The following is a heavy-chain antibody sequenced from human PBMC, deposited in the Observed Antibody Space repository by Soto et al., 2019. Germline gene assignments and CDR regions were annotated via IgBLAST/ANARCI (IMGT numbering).Heavy chain of an antibody. CDR3: AKERGVLDAFDI. V-gene: IGHV3-30*18. CDR2: ISSDGNNQ. J-gene: IGHJ3*02. CDR1: GFTSSSFV. Sequence: QVQLVESGGGVVQPGTSLRLSCAASGFTSSSFVMHWVRQAPGKGLEWLAVISSDGNNQYYADSVKGRFTISRDNSKKTLYLQVNSLRAEDTAVYFWAKERGVLDAFDIWGQGTMVTVS. D-gene: IGHD3-10*01.